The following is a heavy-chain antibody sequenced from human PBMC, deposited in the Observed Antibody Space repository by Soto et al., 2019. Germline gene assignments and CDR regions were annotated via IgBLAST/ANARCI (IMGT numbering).Heavy chain of an antibody. CDR2: MNPNSGNT. Sequence: ASVKVSCKASGYTFTSYDINWVRQATGQGLEWMGWMNPNSGNTGYAQKFQGRVTMTRNTSISTAYMELSSLRSEDTAVYYCASSRRGSGLQKLYYFDYWGQGTLVTVSS. CDR1: GYTFTSYD. CDR3: ASSRRGSGLQKLYYFDY. D-gene: IGHD6-19*01. V-gene: IGHV1-8*01. J-gene: IGHJ4*02.